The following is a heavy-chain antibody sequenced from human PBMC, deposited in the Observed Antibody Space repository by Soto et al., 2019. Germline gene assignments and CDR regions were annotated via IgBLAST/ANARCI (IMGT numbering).Heavy chain of an antibody. V-gene: IGHV1-2*02. CDR2: INPNCGDT. Sequence: ASVKVSCTASGYTFTGYYIHWVRQAPGQGLEWMAWINPNCGDTMYGQKFQGRVTMTRDTSIRTAYMELSGLRSDDTAVYYCARPYYDSGASDFWDFWGQGTLVTVSS. J-gene: IGHJ4*02. CDR3: ARPYYDSGASDFWDF. CDR1: GYTFTGYY. D-gene: IGHD3-22*01.